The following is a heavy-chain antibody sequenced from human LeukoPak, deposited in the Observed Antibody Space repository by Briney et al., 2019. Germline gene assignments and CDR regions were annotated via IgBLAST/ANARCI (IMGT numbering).Heavy chain of an antibody. CDR2: ISGSGGST. V-gene: IGHV3-23*01. Sequence: PGGSLRLSCAASGFTFSSYAMGWVRQAPGKGLEWVSAISGSGGSTYYADSVKGRITISRDNSKNTLYLQMNSLRAEDTAVYYCAKDMVRGVIKRGYFDYWGQGTLVTVSS. J-gene: IGHJ4*02. CDR1: GFTFSSYA. D-gene: IGHD3-10*01. CDR3: AKDMVRGVIKRGYFDY.